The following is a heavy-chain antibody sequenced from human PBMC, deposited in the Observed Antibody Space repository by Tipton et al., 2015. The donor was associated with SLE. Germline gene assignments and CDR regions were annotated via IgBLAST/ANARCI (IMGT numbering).Heavy chain of an antibody. J-gene: IGHJ4*02. CDR2: IRYDGSNK. D-gene: IGHD3-10*01. Sequence: GSLRLSCAASGFTFSDYGMHWVRQAPGKGLEWVAFIRYDGSNKFYADAVKGRFTISRDSSTNTVHLQMNSLRADDTAVYYCARAGVDPYYFDYWGQGTLVTVSS. CDR3: ARAGVDPYYFDY. CDR1: GFTFSDYG. V-gene: IGHV3-30*02.